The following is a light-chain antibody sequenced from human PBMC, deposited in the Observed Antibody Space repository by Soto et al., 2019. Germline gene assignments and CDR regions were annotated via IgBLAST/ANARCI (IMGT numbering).Light chain of an antibody. CDR1: SSDVGGHNS. J-gene: IGLJ1*01. CDR3: TSYTSSSTYV. Sequence: QSVLTQPASVSGSPGQSITISCTGTSSDVGGHNSVSWYQQHPGKAPKLMIYNVSNRPSGVSNRFSGSKSGNTASLTISGLLAEDEADYYCTSYTSSSTYVFGGGTKVTFL. CDR2: NVS. V-gene: IGLV2-14*01.